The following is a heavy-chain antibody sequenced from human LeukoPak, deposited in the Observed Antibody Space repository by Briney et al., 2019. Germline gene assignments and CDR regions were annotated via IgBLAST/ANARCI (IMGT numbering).Heavy chain of an antibody. D-gene: IGHD3-10*01. J-gene: IGHJ5*02. CDR3: ARFMVRGATDGFDP. CDR2: INHSGST. V-gene: IGHV4-34*01. Sequence: SETLSLTCAFYGGSFSGYDWSWIRQPPGKGLEWMEEINHSGSTNYNPSLKSGVTISVDPSKNQFSLKLSSVTAADTAVYYCARFMVRGATDGFDPWGQGTLVTVSS. CDR1: GGSFSGYD.